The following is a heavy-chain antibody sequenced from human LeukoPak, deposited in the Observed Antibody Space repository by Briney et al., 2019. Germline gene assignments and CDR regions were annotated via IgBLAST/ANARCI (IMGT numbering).Heavy chain of an antibody. Sequence: GGSLRLSCAASGFTFSSYAMSWVRQAPGKGLEWVSAISGSGGSTYYADSVEGRFTISRDNSKNTLYLQMNSLRAEDTAVYYCAKVDDYVWTVQHWGQGTLVTVSS. D-gene: IGHD3-16*01. V-gene: IGHV3-23*01. CDR3: AKVDDYVWTVQH. CDR1: GFTFSSYA. CDR2: ISGSGGST. J-gene: IGHJ1*01.